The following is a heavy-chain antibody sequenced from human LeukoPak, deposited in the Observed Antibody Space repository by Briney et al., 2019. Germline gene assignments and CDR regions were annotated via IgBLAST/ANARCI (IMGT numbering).Heavy chain of an antibody. J-gene: IGHJ4*02. CDR3: VPRWEY. V-gene: IGHV3-15*01. D-gene: IGHD5-24*01. CDR1: GFTFSNAW. Sequence: GGSLRLSCVGSGFTFSNAWMTWVRQAPGKGLEWVGRIKSKSDGEAIDYAVPVKGRFSISRDDSKNTLYLQMNSLKTEDTAVYYCVPRWEYWGQGTLVTVSS. CDR2: IKSKSDGEAI.